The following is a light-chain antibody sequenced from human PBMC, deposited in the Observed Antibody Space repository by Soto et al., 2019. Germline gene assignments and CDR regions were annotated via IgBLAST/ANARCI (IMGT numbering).Light chain of an antibody. Sequence: QSALTQPASVSGTPGQSITICCTGTSSDVGGSNYVSWYQQLLGKAPKLMIYDVSDRPSGVSNRFSGSKSGNTASLTISGVQAEVEADYYCSSYTRSSLYGFATEPKVPS. CDR2: DVS. J-gene: IGLJ1*01. CDR1: SSDVGGSNY. CDR3: SSYTRSSLYG. V-gene: IGLV2-14*01.